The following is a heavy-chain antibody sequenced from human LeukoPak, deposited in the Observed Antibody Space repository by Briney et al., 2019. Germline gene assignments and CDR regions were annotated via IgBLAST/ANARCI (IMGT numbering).Heavy chain of an antibody. D-gene: IGHD3-3*01. CDR2: IYYSGST. CDR1: GGSISSNNW. CDR3: ARGAYDLVNY. V-gene: IGHV4-4*02. J-gene: IGHJ4*02. Sequence: SGTLSLTCAVSGGSISSNNWWGWVRQPPGKGLEWIGYIYYSGSTNYNPSLKSRVTISVDTSKNQFSLKLSSVTAADTAVYYCARGAYDLVNYWGQGTLVTVSS.